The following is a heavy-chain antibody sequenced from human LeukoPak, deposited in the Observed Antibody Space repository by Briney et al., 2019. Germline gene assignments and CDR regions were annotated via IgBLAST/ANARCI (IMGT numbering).Heavy chain of an antibody. V-gene: IGHV1-2*02. J-gene: IGHJ4*02. CDR1: GYTFTSYY. CDR3: ARDPINWIDY. CDR2: MNPNSGAT. Sequence: ASVKVSCKASGYTFTSYYMHWVRQAPGQGLEWMGWMNPNSGATNYAQKFQGRVTMTRGTSSSTAYIELSRLTTDDTAVYYCARDPINWIDYWGQGTLVTVSS. D-gene: IGHD1-1*01.